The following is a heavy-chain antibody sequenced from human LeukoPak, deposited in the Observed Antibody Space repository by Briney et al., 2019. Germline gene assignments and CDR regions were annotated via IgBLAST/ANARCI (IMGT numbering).Heavy chain of an antibody. CDR3: AKDIEQRVWFGELLYYYYGMDV. CDR1: GFIFSSYA. CDR2: ISGSGGST. J-gene: IGHJ6*02. Sequence: GGSLRLSCSASGFIFSSYAMHWVRQAPGKGLEWVSAISGSGGSTYYADSVKGRFTISRDNSKNTLYLQMNSLRAEDTAVYYCAKDIEQRVWFGELLYYYYGMDVWGQGTTVTVSS. V-gene: IGHV3-23*01. D-gene: IGHD3-10*01.